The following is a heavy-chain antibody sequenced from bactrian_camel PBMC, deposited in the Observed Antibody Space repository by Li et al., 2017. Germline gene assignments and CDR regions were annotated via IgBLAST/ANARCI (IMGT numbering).Heavy chain of an antibody. D-gene: IGHD7*01. CDR1: GFTVSTYA. CDR3: TAYPPAWPPPNVRLRPWWIT. Sequence: DVQLVESGGGLVQPGGSLTLSCTASGFTVSTYAMTWVRQAPGKGLEWVSSINSRGVTYYADSAKGRFTVSRDNANNTVYLHMNSPKVEDTAVYYCTAYPPAWPPPNVRLRPWWITGARGPRSPSP. CDR2: INSRGVT. V-gene: IGHV3S40*01. J-gene: IGHJ4*01.